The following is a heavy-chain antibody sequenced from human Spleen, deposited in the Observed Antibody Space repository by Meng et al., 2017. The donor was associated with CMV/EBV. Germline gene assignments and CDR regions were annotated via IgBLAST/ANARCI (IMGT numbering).Heavy chain of an antibody. V-gene: IGHV3-30*02. CDR1: GFSFSSYA. CDR3: AKDWLITGAAGVFDY. CDR2: IRYDGSTE. J-gene: IGHJ4*02. Sequence: GGSLRLSCAASGFSFSSYAMHWVRQAPGKGLEWVAFIRYDGSTEYYTDSVKGRFTISRDNSKNTVFLQMNGLRAEDTAVYYCAKDWLITGAAGVFDYWGQGTLVTVSS. D-gene: IGHD1-26*01.